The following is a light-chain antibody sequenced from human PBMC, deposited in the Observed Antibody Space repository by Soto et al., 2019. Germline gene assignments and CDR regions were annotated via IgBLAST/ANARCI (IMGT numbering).Light chain of an antibody. CDR3: SSYTGSSTYVV. J-gene: IGLJ2*01. CDR1: SSDVGGYNY. V-gene: IGLV2-14*01. Sequence: QSALTQPASVSGSPGQSITISCTGTSSDVGGYNYVSWYQQHPGKAPKLMIYDVSNRPSGVSNRFSGSKSGNTASLTISGLQAADEAAYYCSSYTGSSTYVVFGGGTKLTVL. CDR2: DVS.